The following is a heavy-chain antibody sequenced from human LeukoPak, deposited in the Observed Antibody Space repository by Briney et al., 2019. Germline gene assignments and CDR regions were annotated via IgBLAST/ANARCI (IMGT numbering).Heavy chain of an antibody. Sequence: SETLSLTCAVYGGSFSGYYWSWIRQPPGKGLEWIGEINHSGSTNYNPSLKSRVTISVDTSKNQFSLKLSSVTAADTAVYYCARRGDSGYRHWGQGTLVTVSS. D-gene: IGHD5-12*01. CDR2: INHSGST. J-gene: IGHJ4*02. V-gene: IGHV4-34*01. CDR3: ARRGDSGYRH. CDR1: GGSFSGYY.